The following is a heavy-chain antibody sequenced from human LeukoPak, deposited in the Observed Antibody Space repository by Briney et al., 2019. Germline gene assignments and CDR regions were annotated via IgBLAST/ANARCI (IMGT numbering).Heavy chain of an antibody. CDR3: ARTLIGSVVVPAARGYYFDY. J-gene: IGHJ4*02. Sequence: SETLSLTCTVSGGSISSGGYYWSWIRQPPGKGLEWIGYIYHSGSTYYNPSLKSRVTISVDRSKNQFSLKLSPVTAADTAVYYCARTLIGSVVVPAARGYYFDYWGQGTLVTVSS. V-gene: IGHV4-30-2*01. CDR1: GGSISSGGYY. D-gene: IGHD2-2*01. CDR2: IYHSGST.